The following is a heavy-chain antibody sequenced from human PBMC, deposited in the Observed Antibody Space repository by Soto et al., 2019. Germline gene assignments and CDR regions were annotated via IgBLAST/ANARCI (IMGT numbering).Heavy chain of an antibody. D-gene: IGHD2-2*01. Sequence: PSETLSLTCTVTGDSINNRSYYWGWIRQPPGKGLEWIGSIYYSGSTYNNPSLKSRVTISVDTSKNQFSLKLSSVSAADTAVYYCARDRRYCSSSSCRHNPYFDLWGRGTLVTVSS. J-gene: IGHJ2*01. CDR3: ARDRRYCSSSSCRHNPYFDL. CDR2: IYYSGST. CDR1: GDSINNRSYY. V-gene: IGHV4-39*07.